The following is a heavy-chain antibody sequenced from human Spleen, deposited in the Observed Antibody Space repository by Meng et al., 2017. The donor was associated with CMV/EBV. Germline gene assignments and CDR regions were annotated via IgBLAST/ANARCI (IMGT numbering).Heavy chain of an antibody. D-gene: IGHD1-26*01. V-gene: IGHV3-23*01. Sequence: GESLKISCAASGFVFSNYAMSWVRQAPGKGLEWVAGISGSGGTTHYADSVKGRFTVSRDSSQSMMYLQMNSLRAEDTAVYYCARTRDSGSYYVLDYWGQGTLVTVSS. CDR2: ISGSGGTT. CDR3: ARTRDSGSYYVLDY. CDR1: GFVFSNYA. J-gene: IGHJ4*02.